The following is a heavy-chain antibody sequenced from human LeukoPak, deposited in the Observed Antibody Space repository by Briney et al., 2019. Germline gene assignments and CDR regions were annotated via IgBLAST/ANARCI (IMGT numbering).Heavy chain of an antibody. CDR1: GGSFSGYY. D-gene: IGHD2-21*02. Sequence: PSETLSLTCAVYGGSFSGYYWSWIRQPPGKGLEWIGEINHSGSTNYNPSLKSRVTISVDTSKNQFSLKLSSVTAADTAVYYCARAPEGVTPDYWGQGTLVTVSS. CDR3: ARAPEGVTPDY. J-gene: IGHJ4*02. CDR2: INHSGST. V-gene: IGHV4-34*01.